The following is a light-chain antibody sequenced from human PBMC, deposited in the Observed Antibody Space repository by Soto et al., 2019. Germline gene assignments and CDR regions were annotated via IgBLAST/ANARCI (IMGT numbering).Light chain of an antibody. CDR2: GAS. J-gene: IGKJ1*01. CDR1: QSVGSY. CDR3: QQYGSSPRT. Sequence: EIVLTQSPATLSLSPGERATLSCRASQSVGSYLAWHQQKPGQAPRLLIYGASSRATGISDRFSGSGSGTDYTLTISRLEPADFAVYYCQQYGSSPRTFGQGTKVEIK. V-gene: IGKV3-20*01.